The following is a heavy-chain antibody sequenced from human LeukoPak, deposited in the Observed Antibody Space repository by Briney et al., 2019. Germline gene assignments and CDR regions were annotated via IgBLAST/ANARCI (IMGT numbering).Heavy chain of an antibody. J-gene: IGHJ4*02. D-gene: IGHD3-10*01. CDR3: ASRPFLYGFRTYFDN. V-gene: IGHV4-34*01. CDR2: MKQSGTP. CDR1: GGSFSAFH. Sequence: SETLSLTCAVYGGSFSAFHWNWIRQSPAKGLEWLGEMKQSGTPRYYPSLQSRVTLSVDKSKNQFSLNVRSVTAADTAVYYCASRPFLYGFRTYFDNWAQGTLVTVSS.